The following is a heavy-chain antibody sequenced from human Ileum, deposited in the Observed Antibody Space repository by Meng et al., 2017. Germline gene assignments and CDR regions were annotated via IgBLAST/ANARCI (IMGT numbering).Heavy chain of an antibody. CDR1: GSYVSSGIHL. J-gene: IGHJ4*02. CDR3: ARDLGSVWVLGD. D-gene: IGHD3-16*01. Sequence: QVQLQGSGQGLMRPLETLSLTCNVSGSYVSSGIHLWNWIRQSPGRGLEWIGHVSHTEDTKYNPSLKSRVSISIDKSKNQISLKLTSVTAADTAVYYCARDLGSVWVLGDWGQGSLVTVSS. V-gene: IGHV4-61*01. CDR2: VSHTEDT.